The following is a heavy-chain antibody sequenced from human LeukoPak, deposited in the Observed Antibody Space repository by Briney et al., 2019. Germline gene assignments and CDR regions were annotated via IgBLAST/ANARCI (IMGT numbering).Heavy chain of an antibody. V-gene: IGHV3-73*01. CDR3: SARSPTALGYYYYYYMDV. Sequence: PGGSLRLSCAASGFTFSNAWMSWVRQAPGKGLEWVGRIRNKAFGHATAYAASVKGRFTISRDDLKNTAYLQMNRLKTEDTAVYYCSARSPTALGYYYYYYMDVWGKGTTVTVSS. D-gene: IGHD1-26*01. J-gene: IGHJ6*03. CDR1: GFTFSNAW. CDR2: IRNKAFGHAT.